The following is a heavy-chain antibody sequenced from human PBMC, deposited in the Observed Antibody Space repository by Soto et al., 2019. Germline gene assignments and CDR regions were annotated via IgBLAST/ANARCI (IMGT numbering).Heavy chain of an antibody. CDR2: IKQDGSEK. CDR1: GFTFSSYW. V-gene: IGHV3-7*01. CDR3: ARIASAGRGWDV. Sequence: EVQLVESGGGLVQPGGSLRLSCAASGFTFSSYWMSWVRQAPGKGLEWVGNIKQDGSEKNYVDFMEGRFTISRDNAENSLYLQRNRLRAEDTAVYYCARIASAGRGWDVWGQGTTVVVSS. D-gene: IGHD6-13*01. J-gene: IGHJ6*02.